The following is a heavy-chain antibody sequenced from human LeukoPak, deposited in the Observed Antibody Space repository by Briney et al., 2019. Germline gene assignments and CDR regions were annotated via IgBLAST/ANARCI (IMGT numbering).Heavy chain of an antibody. CDR3: ARVPPRFDRSGYLLRAFDI. Sequence: PSETLSLTCTVYGGSFNGYYWTWIRQPPGMGLEWIGETNHSGSTNYNPSLKSRVTISVDTSKNQFSLNLSSVTAADTAVYYCARVPPRFDRSGYLLRAFDIWGQGTMVIVSS. J-gene: IGHJ3*02. CDR2: TNHSGST. V-gene: IGHV4-34*01. D-gene: IGHD3-22*01. CDR1: GGSFNGYY.